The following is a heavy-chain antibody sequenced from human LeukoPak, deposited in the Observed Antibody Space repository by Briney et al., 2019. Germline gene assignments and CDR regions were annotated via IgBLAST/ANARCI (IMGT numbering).Heavy chain of an antibody. CDR1: GFTFSDYY. CDR3: ARGGEWLRPMDY. J-gene: IGHJ4*02. D-gene: IGHD5-12*01. Sequence: PGGSLRLSCAASGFTFSDYYMSWIRQAPGKGLEWVSYLSGSSDTIYYADSVKGRFTISRDNAKNSLYLQMNSLRAEDTAVYYCARGGEWLRPMDYWGQGTLVTVSS. V-gene: IGHV3-11*04. CDR2: LSGSSDTI.